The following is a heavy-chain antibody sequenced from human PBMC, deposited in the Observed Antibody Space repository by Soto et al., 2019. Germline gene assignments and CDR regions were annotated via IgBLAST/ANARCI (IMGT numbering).Heavy chain of an antibody. CDR3: ARVLDR. J-gene: IGHJ5*02. Sequence: SETLSLTCAVSGGSISSGGYSWSWIRQPPGKGLEWIGYIYHSGSTYYNPSLKSRVTISVDRSKNQFSLKLSSVTAADTAVYYCARVLDRWGQGTLVTVPS. V-gene: IGHV4-30-2*01. CDR1: GGSISSGGYS. CDR2: IYHSGST.